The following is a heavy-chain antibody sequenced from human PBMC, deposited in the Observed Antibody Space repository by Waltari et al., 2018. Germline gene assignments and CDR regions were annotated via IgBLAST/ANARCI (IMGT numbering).Heavy chain of an antibody. J-gene: IGHJ6*02. CDR1: GFTFSSYS. Sequence: EVQLLVSGGGLVQPGGSLRLTCAASGFTFSSYSMNWVSQAPGKGLEWVSSSSSSSSYIYYADSVKGRFTNSRDNAKNSLYLKMNSLRAEDTAVYYCARAATYYYGMDVWGQGTTVTVSS. CDR3: ARAATYYYGMDV. D-gene: IGHD1-1*01. V-gene: IGHV3-21*01. CDR2: SSSSSSYI.